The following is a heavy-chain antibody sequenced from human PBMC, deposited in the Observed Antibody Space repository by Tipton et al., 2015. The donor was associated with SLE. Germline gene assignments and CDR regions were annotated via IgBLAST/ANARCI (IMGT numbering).Heavy chain of an antibody. D-gene: IGHD2-8*02. CDR1: GGSISSYY. J-gene: IGHJ5*02. CDR3: ARQSYPGLVVYAHNWFDP. Sequence: TLSLTCTVSGGSISSYYWSWIRQPPGKGLEWIGYIYYSGSTNYNPSLKSRATISVDTSKNQFSLKLSSVTAADTAVYYCARQSYPGLVVYAHNWFDPWGQGTLVTVSS. CDR2: IYYSGST. V-gene: IGHV4-59*08.